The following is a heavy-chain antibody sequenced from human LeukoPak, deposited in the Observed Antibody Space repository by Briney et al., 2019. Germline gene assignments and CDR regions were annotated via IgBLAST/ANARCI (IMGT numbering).Heavy chain of an antibody. CDR3: AKPPAEYCSGGSCYYFDY. V-gene: IGHV3-11*01. Sequence: GGSLRLSCAASGFTFSDYYMSWIRQAPGKGLEWVSYISSSGSTIYYADSVKGRFTISRDNAKNSLYLQMNSLRAEDTAVYYCAKPPAEYCSGGSCYYFDYWGQGTLVTVSS. CDR1: GFTFSDYY. D-gene: IGHD2-15*01. CDR2: ISSSGSTI. J-gene: IGHJ4*02.